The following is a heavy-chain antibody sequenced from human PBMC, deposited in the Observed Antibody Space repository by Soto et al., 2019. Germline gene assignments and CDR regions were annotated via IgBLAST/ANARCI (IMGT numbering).Heavy chain of an antibody. Sequence: QVQLQESAPGLVKPSQTLSLTCTVSGASISSFDYYWSWVRQPPGEGLEWVGHISHRGTTSYNPSLGSRVTISRDTSKNQFSLNLTSVTAADTAIYYCARALIVRYHGGLDFWGQGTLVTVSS. CDR2: ISHRGTT. J-gene: IGHJ4*02. V-gene: IGHV4-30-4*01. CDR3: ARALIVRYHGGLDF. CDR1: GASISSFDYY. D-gene: IGHD3-9*01.